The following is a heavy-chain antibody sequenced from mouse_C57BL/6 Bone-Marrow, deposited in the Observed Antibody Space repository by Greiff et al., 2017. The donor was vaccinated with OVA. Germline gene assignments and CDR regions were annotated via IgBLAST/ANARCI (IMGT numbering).Heavy chain of an antibody. CDR2: IDPENGDT. Sequence: DVKLVESGAELVRPGASVKLSCTASGFNIKDDYMHWVKERPEQGLEWIGWIDPENGDTEYASKFQGKATITADTSSKTVYLHLSSLTSEDTAFYYCTTYRYWGEGTTLTVSS. CDR1: GFNIKDDY. V-gene: IGHV14-4*01. CDR3: TTYRY. J-gene: IGHJ2*01.